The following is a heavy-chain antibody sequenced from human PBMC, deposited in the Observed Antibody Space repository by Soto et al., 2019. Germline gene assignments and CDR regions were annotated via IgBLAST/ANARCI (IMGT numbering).Heavy chain of an antibody. Sequence: XETLSLTCSVDGLSFSAYYWSWIRQPPGKGLEWIGEINHSGSTNYNPSLKSRVTISVDTSKNQFSLKLSSVTAADTAVYYCARVLSYGSGSYYNPHYYYYCMDVWRQ. CDR3: ARVLSYGSGSYYNPHYYYYCMDV. V-gene: IGHV4-34*01. CDR2: INHSGST. D-gene: IGHD3-10*01. CDR1: GLSFSAYY. J-gene: IGHJ6*02.